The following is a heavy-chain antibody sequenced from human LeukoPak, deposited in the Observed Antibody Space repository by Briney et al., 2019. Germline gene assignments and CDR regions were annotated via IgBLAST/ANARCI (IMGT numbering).Heavy chain of an antibody. D-gene: IGHD3-10*01. CDR1: GGSFSGYY. J-gene: IGHJ4*02. V-gene: IGHV4-34*01. Sequence: SETLTLTCAVYGGSFSGYYWSWVRQPPGKGLEWIGEINHSGSTNYYPSFRSGVTITVHTSNTQFSLELCSETSAYTAVYYCARGGSGIPDYWGQGTLVTVSS. CDR3: ARGGSGIPDY. CDR2: INHSGST.